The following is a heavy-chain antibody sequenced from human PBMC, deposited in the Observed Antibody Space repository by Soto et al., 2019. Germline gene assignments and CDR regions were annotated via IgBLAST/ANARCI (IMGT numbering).Heavy chain of an antibody. CDR3: ARQVHEYKQWRYHNYGMDV. CDR2: IYYSGST. V-gene: IGHV4-39*01. J-gene: IGHJ6*02. D-gene: IGHD6-19*01. CDR1: GFSFSTYN. Sequence: GSLRLSCAASGFSFSTYNMNWVRQAPGRGLEWIGSIYYSGSTNYNSSLKSRVTMYVDTSKNQFSLKPSSVTAADTAVYYCARQVHEYKQWRYHNYGMDVWGQGTTVTVSS.